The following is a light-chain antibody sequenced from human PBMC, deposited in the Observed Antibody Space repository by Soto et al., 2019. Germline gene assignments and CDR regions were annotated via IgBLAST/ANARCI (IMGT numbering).Light chain of an antibody. V-gene: IGKV3-20*01. CDR2: GAS. CDR1: QSVSSNY. CDR3: QQYGNAPWT. Sequence: EIVLTQSPGTLSLSPGDRATLSCRASQSVSSNYVAWYQQKPGQAPSLLIFGASSRATGIPDRFSGSGSGAHYTLTMSRLETEDLAVYYCQQYGNAPWTCGLGTKVEIK. J-gene: IGKJ1*01.